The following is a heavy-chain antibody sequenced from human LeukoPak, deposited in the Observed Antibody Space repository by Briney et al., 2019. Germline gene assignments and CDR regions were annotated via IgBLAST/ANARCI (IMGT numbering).Heavy chain of an antibody. CDR3: ARGRPEYYDFWSGYLGRTYFDY. CDR2: INHSGST. Sequence: SETLSLTCAVYGGSFSGYYWSWIRQPPGKGLEWIGEINHSGSTNYNPSLKSRVTISVDTPKNQFSLKLSSVTAADTAVYYCARGRPEYYDFWSGYLGRTYFDYWGQGTLVTVSS. V-gene: IGHV4-34*01. CDR1: GGSFSGYY. J-gene: IGHJ4*02. D-gene: IGHD3-3*01.